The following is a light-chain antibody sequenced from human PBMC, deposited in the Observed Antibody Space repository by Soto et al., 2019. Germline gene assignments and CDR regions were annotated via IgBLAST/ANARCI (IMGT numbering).Light chain of an antibody. CDR2: DVS. CDR3: CSYAGSYTHYV. Sequence: QSVLTQPRSVSGSPGQSITISCTGTSSDVGGYNYVSWYRQHPGKAPKLMIYDVSKRPSGVPDRCSGSKSGNTASLTISGLQAEDEADYYCCSYAGSYTHYVFGTGTKLTVL. J-gene: IGLJ1*01. CDR1: SSDVGGYNY. V-gene: IGLV2-11*01.